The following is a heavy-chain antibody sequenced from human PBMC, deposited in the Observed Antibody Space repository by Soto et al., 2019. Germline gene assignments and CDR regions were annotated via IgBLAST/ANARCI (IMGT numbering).Heavy chain of an antibody. CDR2: IISSGST. Sequence: SETLSLTCTVSGGSVSSGSYYWTWIRQSPGKGLEWMGYIISSGSTDYNAPLNLRVTISVYSSKNEFSLKLRSVTAADTAVYYCASQRIAAAQYYFDYWGQGMLVTVSS. CDR1: GGSVSSGSYY. J-gene: IGHJ4*02. D-gene: IGHD6-13*01. V-gene: IGHV4-61*01. CDR3: ASQRIAAAQYYFDY.